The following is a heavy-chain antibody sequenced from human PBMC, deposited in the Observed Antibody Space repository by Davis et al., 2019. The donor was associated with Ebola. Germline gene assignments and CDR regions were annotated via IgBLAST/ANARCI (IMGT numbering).Heavy chain of an antibody. CDR1: GGTFSSYA. D-gene: IGHD3-10*01. Sequence: ASVKVSCKASGGTFSSYAISWVRQAPGQRLEWMGWINAGNGNTKYSQKFQGRVTITRDTSASTAYMELSSLRSEDTAVYYCARLYYGEQDYWGQGTLVTVSS. J-gene: IGHJ4*02. V-gene: IGHV1-3*01. CDR3: ARLYYGEQDY. CDR2: INAGNGNT.